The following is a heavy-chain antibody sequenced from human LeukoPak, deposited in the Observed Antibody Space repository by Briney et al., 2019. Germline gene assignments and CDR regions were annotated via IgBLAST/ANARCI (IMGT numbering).Heavy chain of an antibody. CDR1: GGTFSGSA. D-gene: IGHD6-19*01. CDR2: IIPILNIT. Sequence: SVKVSCKASGGTFSGSAITWVRQAPGQGLEWMGRIIPILNITNYAQKFQGRVTISADTSTSTAYMELSGLRSDEAAVYYCARDQGLTAPPPYGMGVWGQGTTVTVSS. CDR3: ARDQGLTAPPPYGMGV. V-gene: IGHV1-69*04. J-gene: IGHJ6*02.